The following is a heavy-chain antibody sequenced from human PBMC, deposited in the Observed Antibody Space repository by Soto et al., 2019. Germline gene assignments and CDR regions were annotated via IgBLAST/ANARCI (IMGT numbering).Heavy chain of an antibody. Sequence: EVQLVESGGGLVQPGRSLRLSCAASGFTFDDYAMHWVRQAPGKGLEWVSGISWNSGSIGYADSVKGRFTISRDNAKNSLYLQMNSLRAEDTALYYCAKDHYPHANYYDSTTFHITAFDIWGQGTMVTVSS. D-gene: IGHD3-22*01. CDR1: GFTFDDYA. CDR2: ISWNSGSI. CDR3: AKDHYPHANYYDSTTFHITAFDI. J-gene: IGHJ3*02. V-gene: IGHV3-9*01.